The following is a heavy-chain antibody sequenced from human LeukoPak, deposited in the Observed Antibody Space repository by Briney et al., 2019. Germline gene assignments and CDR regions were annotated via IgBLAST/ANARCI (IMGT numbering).Heavy chain of an antibody. CDR1: GGSISSYY. CDR2: IYYSGST. Sequence: PSETLSLTCTVSGGSISSYYWSWIRQPPGKGLEWIGYIYYSGSTNYNPSLKSRVTISVDTSKNQFSLKLSSVTAADTAVYYCARGVVGGYYHRSFDYWGQGTLVTVSS. CDR3: ARGVVGGYYHRSFDY. D-gene: IGHD3-22*01. J-gene: IGHJ4*02. V-gene: IGHV4-59*01.